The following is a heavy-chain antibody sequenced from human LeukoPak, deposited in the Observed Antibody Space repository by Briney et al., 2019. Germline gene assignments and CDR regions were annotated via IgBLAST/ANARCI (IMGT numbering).Heavy chain of an antibody. Sequence: GASVKVSCKASGGTFSSYAISWVRQAPGQGLEWMGRIIPILGIANYAQKFQGSVTITADKSTSTAYMELSSLRSEDTAVYYCARAGQYYDSSGYYLFDYWGQGTLVTVSS. CDR1: GGTFSSYA. D-gene: IGHD3-22*01. J-gene: IGHJ4*02. CDR3: ARAGQYYDSSGYYLFDY. V-gene: IGHV1-69*04. CDR2: IIPILGIA.